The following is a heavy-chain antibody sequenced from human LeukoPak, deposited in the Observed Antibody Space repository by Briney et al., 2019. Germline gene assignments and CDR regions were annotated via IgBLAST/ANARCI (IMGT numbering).Heavy chain of an antibody. D-gene: IGHD3-22*01. CDR2: IYYSGST. CDR3: ARVYYDSSGFSRTFDY. V-gene: IGHV4-59*01. Sequence: SETLSLTCTVSGGSISGYYWSWIRQPPGKGLEWIGYIYYSGSTNYNPSLKSRVTISVDTSKNQFSLKLSSVTAADTAVYYCARVYYDSSGFSRTFDYWGQGTLVTVSS. CDR1: GGSISGYY. J-gene: IGHJ4*02.